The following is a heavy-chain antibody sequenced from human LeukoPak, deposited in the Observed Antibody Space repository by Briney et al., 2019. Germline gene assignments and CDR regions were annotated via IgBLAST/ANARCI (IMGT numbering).Heavy chain of an antibody. CDR1: GFSLSTSGVG. Sequence: SGPTLVNPTQTLTLTCSFSGFSLSTSGVGVGWIRQSPGKALEWLALIYWNDNKRYSPSLKSRLIITKDTSKNQVVLTMTNMDPVDTATYYCALRPLRYWFDPWGQGTLVTVSS. J-gene: IGHJ5*02. CDR3: ALRPLRYWFDP. V-gene: IGHV2-5*01. CDR2: IYWNDNK.